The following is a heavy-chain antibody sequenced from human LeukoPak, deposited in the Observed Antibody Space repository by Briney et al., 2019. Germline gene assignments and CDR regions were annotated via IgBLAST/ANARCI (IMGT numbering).Heavy chain of an antibody. J-gene: IGHJ4*02. CDR1: GFTFSSYA. CDR2: ISGSGGST. CDR3: AKGEGIAVADYY. V-gene: IGHV3-23*01. D-gene: IGHD6-19*01. Sequence: GGSLRLSCAASGFTFSSYAMSWVRQAPGKGLEWVSAISGSGGSTFYADSAKGRFTISRDNSKNTLYLQMNSLRAEDTAVYFCAKGEGIAVADYYWGQGSLVTVSS.